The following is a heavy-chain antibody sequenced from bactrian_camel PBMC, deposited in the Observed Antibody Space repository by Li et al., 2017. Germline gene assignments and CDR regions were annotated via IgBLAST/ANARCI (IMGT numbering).Heavy chain of an antibody. CDR1: GYAYC. J-gene: IGHJ7*01. D-gene: IGHD3*01. V-gene: IGHV3-3*01. Sequence: HVQLVESGGGSVQAGGSLTLSCTASGYAYCMAWFRQVPGKEREGIAVLNNRGGRKTYADSVKGRFSVSQGSSPTTLLLEMNNLKPKDTANYTCAAGHSCLCTAGSTCFSGLGFIYWGKGTQVTVS. CDR2: LNNRGGRK.